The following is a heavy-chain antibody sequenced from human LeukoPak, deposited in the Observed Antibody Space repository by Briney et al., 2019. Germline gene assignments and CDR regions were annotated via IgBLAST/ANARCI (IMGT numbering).Heavy chain of an antibody. CDR3: ARGDYGSGSYFDY. CDR1: GGSISSYY. J-gene: IGHJ4*02. Sequence: PSETLSLTCTVSGGSISSYYWSWIRQPPGKGLEWIGYIYYSASTNYNPSLKSRVTISVDTSKNQFSLKLTSVTAADTAVYYCARGDYGSGSYFDYWGQGTLVTVSS. V-gene: IGHV4-59*01. CDR2: IYYSAST. D-gene: IGHD3-10*01.